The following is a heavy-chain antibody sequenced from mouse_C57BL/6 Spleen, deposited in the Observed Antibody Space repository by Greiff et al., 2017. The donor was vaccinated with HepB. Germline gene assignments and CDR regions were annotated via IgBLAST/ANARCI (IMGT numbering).Heavy chain of an antibody. CDR1: GYTFTSYW. V-gene: IGHV1-55*01. J-gene: IGHJ2*01. CDR3: ARCDGSSAFDY. D-gene: IGHD1-1*01. CDR2: IYPGSGST. Sequence: SGAELVKPGASVKMSCKASGYTFTSYWITWVKQRPGQGLEWIGDIYPGSGSTNYNEKFKSKATLTVDTSSSTAYMQLSSLTSEDSAVYYCARCDGSSAFDYWGQGTTLTVSS.